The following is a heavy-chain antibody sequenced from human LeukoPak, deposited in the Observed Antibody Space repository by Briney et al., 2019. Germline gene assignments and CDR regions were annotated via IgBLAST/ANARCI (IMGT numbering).Heavy chain of an antibody. CDR1: RGSISGYY. CDR3: ARGYDY. J-gene: IGHJ4*02. D-gene: IGHD3-22*01. CDR2: IYYSGRT. Sequence: SETLSLTCTVSRGSISGYYWSWIRQPPGKGLEWVGHIYYSGRTSYNPSLRSRVTISVDTSTNQFSLNLNSVTAADTAVYYCARGYDYWGQGTLVAVSS. V-gene: IGHV4-59*08.